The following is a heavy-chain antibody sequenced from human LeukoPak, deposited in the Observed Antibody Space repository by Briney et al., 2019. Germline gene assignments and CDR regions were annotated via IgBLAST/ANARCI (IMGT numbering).Heavy chain of an antibody. V-gene: IGHV3-21*01. CDR1: GFTFSSYS. J-gene: IGHJ4*02. D-gene: IGHD3-10*01. CDR3: ARGKGDSTMVRGVILILDY. CDR2: ISSSSSYI. Sequence: GGSLRLSCAASGFTFSSYSMNCVRQAPGKGLEWVSSISSSSSYIYYADSVKGRFTISRDNAKNSLYLQMNSLRAEDTAVYYCARGKGDSTMVRGVILILDYWGQGTLVTVSS.